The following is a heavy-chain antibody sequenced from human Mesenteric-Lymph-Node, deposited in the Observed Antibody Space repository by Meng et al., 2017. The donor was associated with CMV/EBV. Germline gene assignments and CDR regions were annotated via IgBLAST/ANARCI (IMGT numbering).Heavy chain of an antibody. V-gene: IGHV3-43*01. CDR2: ISWDGGST. CDR3: AKDQLDCSGGSCYSPYYYYYGMDV. Sequence: GGSLRLSCVASGFTVSRNYMSWVRQAPGKGLEWVSLISWDGGSTYYADAVKGRFTISRDNSKNSLYLQMNSLRTEDTALYYCAKDQLDCSGGSCYSPYYYYYGMDVWGQGTTVTVSS. D-gene: IGHD2-15*01. CDR1: GFTVSRNY. J-gene: IGHJ6*02.